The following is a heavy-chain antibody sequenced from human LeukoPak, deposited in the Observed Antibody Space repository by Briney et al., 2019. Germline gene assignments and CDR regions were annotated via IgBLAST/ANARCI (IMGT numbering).Heavy chain of an antibody. J-gene: IGHJ3*02. D-gene: IGHD2-15*01. Sequence: GGSLRLSCAASGFSFSNYVMHGLRQAPGKGLEYVSAIMPNGETRGYANSMKGRFTISRDNSKNTLYLQMGSLRAEDMAIYYCARDRDGGFAFDIWGQGTLVTVSS. CDR3: ARDRDGGFAFDI. V-gene: IGHV3-64*01. CDR1: GFSFSNYV. CDR2: IMPNGETR.